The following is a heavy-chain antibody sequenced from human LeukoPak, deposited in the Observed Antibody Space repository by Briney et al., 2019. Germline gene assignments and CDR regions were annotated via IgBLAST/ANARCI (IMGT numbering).Heavy chain of an antibody. Sequence: GGSLRLSCAASEFSFSSYDMHWVCQAPGKGLEWVAVVSYDGSYKYYADSVKGRFTISRDNSKNTLYLQMNSLRAEDTAVYYCAKFAGYCSGGRCFWIDHWGQGTLVAVSS. CDR2: VSYDGSYK. V-gene: IGHV3-30*18. CDR1: EFSFSSYD. CDR3: AKFAGYCSGGRCFWIDH. D-gene: IGHD2-15*01. J-gene: IGHJ5*02.